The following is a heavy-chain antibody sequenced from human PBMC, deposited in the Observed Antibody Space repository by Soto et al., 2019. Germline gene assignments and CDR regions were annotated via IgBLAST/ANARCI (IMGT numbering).Heavy chain of an antibody. CDR1: GYTFTSYG. CDR3: ARDIVVVPAAPRPYYYYGMDV. J-gene: IGHJ6*02. D-gene: IGHD2-2*01. V-gene: IGHV1-18*01. Sequence: ASVKVSCKXSGYTFTSYGISWVRQAPGQGREWMGWISAYNGNTNYAQKLQGRVAMTTDTSTSTAYMELRSLRSDDTAVYYCARDIVVVPAAPRPYYYYGMDVWGQGTTVTVSS. CDR2: ISAYNGNT.